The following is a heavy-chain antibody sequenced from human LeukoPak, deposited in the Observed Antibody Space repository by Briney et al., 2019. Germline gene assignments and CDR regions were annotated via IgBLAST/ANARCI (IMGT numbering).Heavy chain of an antibody. V-gene: IGHV4-59*01. D-gene: IGHD3-10*01. J-gene: IGHJ5*02. Sequence: SETLSLTCTVSGGSISSYYWSWIRQPPGKGLEWIGYIYYSGSTNYNPSLKSRVTISEDTSKNQFSLKLSSVTPADTAVYYCARGGYYGSGNDFRFDPWGQGTLVTVSS. CDR1: GGSISSYY. CDR3: ARGGYYGSGNDFRFDP. CDR2: IYYSGST.